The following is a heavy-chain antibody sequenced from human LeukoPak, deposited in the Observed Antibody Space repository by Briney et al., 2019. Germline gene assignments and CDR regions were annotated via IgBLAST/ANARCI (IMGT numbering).Heavy chain of an antibody. CDR3: ARVAAAVPDQ. V-gene: IGHV3-7*04. D-gene: IGHD6-13*01. CDR2: IKQDGSEK. Sequence: GGSLRLSCAAFGFTFTTYWMSWVRQAPGKGLEWVANIKQDGSEKYYMDSVKGRFTISRDNAKNSLYLQMSSLRAEDTAVYYCARVAAAVPDQWGQGTLVTVSS. J-gene: IGHJ5*02. CDR1: GFTFTTYW.